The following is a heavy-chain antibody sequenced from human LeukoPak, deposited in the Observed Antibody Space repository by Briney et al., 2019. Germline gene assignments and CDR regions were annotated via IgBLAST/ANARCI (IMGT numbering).Heavy chain of an antibody. Sequence: SETLSLTCTVSGYSISNSYYWGWIRQPPGKGLEWIGSIYHSGSTYYNPSLKSRVTISVDTSKNQFSLKVNSVTATDSAAYYCARVLRWYITWSSSYHYYMDVWGKGTTVTVSS. D-gene: IGHD2-8*02. CDR3: ARVLRWYITWSSSYHYYMDV. CDR1: GYSISNSYY. V-gene: IGHV4-38-2*02. CDR2: IYHSGST. J-gene: IGHJ6*03.